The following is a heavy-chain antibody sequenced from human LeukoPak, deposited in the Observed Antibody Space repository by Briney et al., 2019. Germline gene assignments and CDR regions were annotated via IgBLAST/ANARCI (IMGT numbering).Heavy chain of an antibody. D-gene: IGHD3-10*01. J-gene: IGHJ6*02. CDR2: IYYSGST. V-gene: IGHV4-39*07. CDR3: AQGGNVLLWFGEYNV. CDR1: GGSISSSSYY. Sequence: SETLSLTCTVSGGSISSSSYYWGWIRQPPGKGLEWIGSIYYSGSTYYNPSLKSRVTISVDTSKNQFSLKLSSVTAADTAVYYCAQGGNVLLWFGEYNVWGQGTTVTVSS.